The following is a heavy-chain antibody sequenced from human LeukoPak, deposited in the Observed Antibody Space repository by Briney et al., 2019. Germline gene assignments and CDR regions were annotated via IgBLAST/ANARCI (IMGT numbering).Heavy chain of an antibody. J-gene: IGHJ4*02. Sequence: GRTLRLSRAASIFTFSSFSMNWVRQAPGKGLEWVLSISNSSSYISYADSVKGRFTISRDDAKTSLYLQRNCVRGEDTAVYYCARDPPIFGSGWYEDYWGEETLVTVPS. CDR2: ISNSSSYI. V-gene: IGHV3-21*01. CDR1: IFTFSSFS. CDR3: ARDPPIFGSGWYEDY. D-gene: IGHD6-19*01.